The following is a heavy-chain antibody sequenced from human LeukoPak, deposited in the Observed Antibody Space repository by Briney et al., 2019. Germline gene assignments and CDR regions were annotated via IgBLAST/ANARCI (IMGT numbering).Heavy chain of an antibody. Sequence: PGESLKISCKGSGYSFTSYWIGWVRQMPGKGLEWMGIIYPGDSDTRYSPPFQGQVTISADKSTSTAYLKWSSLKASDTAIYYCARHDSGSSHFDNWGQGTLVTVSS. CDR2: IYPGDSDT. V-gene: IGHV5-51*01. D-gene: IGHD1-26*01. CDR3: ARHDSGSSHFDN. CDR1: GYSFTSYW. J-gene: IGHJ4*02.